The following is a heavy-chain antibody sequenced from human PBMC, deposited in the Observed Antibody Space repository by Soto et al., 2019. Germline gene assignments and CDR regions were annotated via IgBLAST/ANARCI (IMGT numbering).Heavy chain of an antibody. V-gene: IGHV3-74*01. Sequence: GGSLRLSCVASGFTFSGDWMHWVRQAAGKGLVWVSRINMDGASTNYADSVKGRFTISRDNAKNTLYLQMNSLRVDDTAVYYCARGPRGLYHHDYWGQGALVTVSS. J-gene: IGHJ4*02. CDR3: ARGPRGLYHHDY. D-gene: IGHD2-8*02. CDR2: INMDGAST. CDR1: GFTFSGDW.